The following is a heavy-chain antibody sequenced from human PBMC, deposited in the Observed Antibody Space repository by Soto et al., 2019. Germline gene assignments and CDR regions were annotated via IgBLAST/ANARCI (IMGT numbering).Heavy chain of an antibody. CDR3: AADATPRSYKWTVPDY. CDR1: GFTFTSSA. V-gene: IGHV1-58*01. Sequence: GASVKVSCKASGFTFTSSAVQWVRQARGQRLEWIGWIVVGSGNTNYAQKFQERVTITRDMSTSTAYMELSSLRSEDTAVYYCAADATPRSYKWTVPDYWGQGTLVTVSS. D-gene: IGHD1-1*01. J-gene: IGHJ4*02. CDR2: IVVGSGNT.